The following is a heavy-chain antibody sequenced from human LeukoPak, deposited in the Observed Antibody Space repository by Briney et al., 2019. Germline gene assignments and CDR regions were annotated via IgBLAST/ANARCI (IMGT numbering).Heavy chain of an antibody. Sequence: GGSLRLSCAASGFTFDDYAMHWVRQAPGKGLEWVSGISWNSGSIGYADSVKGRFTISRDNAKNSLYLQMNSLRAEDTALYYCAKGGGSSGYYRLDYWGQGTLVTVSP. J-gene: IGHJ4*02. CDR3: AKGGGSSGYYRLDY. D-gene: IGHD3-22*01. V-gene: IGHV3-9*01. CDR2: ISWNSGSI. CDR1: GFTFDDYA.